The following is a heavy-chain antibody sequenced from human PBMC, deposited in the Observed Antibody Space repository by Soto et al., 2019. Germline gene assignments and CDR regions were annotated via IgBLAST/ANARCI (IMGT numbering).Heavy chain of an antibody. V-gene: IGHV3-74*01. CDR2: INSDGSST. D-gene: IGHD1-26*01. Sequence: GGSLRLSCAASGFTFSSYWMHWVRQAPGKGLVWVSRINSDGSSTSYADSVKGRFTISRDNAKNTLYLQMNSLRAEDTAVYYCARGTKRWLLSDAFDIWGQGTMVTVSS. CDR3: ARGTKRWLLSDAFDI. J-gene: IGHJ3*02. CDR1: GFTFSSYW.